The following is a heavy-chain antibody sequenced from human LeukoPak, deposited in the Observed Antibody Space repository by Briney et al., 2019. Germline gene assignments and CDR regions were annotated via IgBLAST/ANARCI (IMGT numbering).Heavy chain of an antibody. Sequence: ASVKVFCKASGYPFTNYGISWVRQAPGQGLECMGWISTNIGNTNYAQKFQGRVNMTTDTYTSIAYMELTSLRSDDTAVYFCARDRSGYCGGSSCLLFDNWGQGSLVTVSS. CDR2: ISTNIGNT. CDR3: ARDRSGYCGGSSCLLFDN. V-gene: IGHV1-18*01. J-gene: IGHJ4*02. D-gene: IGHD2-15*01. CDR1: GYPFTNYG.